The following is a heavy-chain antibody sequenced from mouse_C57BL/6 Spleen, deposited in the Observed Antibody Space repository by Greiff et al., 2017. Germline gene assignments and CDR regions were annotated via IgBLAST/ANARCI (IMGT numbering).Heavy chain of an antibody. D-gene: IGHD1-1*01. CDR3: TTWITTVVATRFDD. CDR1: GFNIKDDY. Sequence: VQLKESGAELVRPGASVKLSCTASGFNIKDDYMHWVKQRPEQGLEGIGWIDPENGDTEYASKFQGQATITADTSSNTAYLQRSSLTSEDTAVYYCTTWITTVVATRFDDWGQGTTLTVSS. V-gene: IGHV14-4*01. J-gene: IGHJ2*01. CDR2: IDPENGDT.